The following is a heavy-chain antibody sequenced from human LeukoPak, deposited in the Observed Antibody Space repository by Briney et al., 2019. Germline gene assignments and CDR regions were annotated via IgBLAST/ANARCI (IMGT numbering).Heavy chain of an antibody. V-gene: IGHV1-2*02. Sequence: GASVKVSCKAARYTSNKFFMQRLRQAPGPGLEWMGWINPKIGGTDYAPKFQGRVTMTRDTSISTAYMELSGLRSDDTAIYYCVRDPFTPRDHWGLGTLVTVSS. J-gene: IGHJ4*02. D-gene: IGHD2-15*01. CDR1: RYTSNKFF. CDR3: VRDPFTPRDH. CDR2: INPKIGGT.